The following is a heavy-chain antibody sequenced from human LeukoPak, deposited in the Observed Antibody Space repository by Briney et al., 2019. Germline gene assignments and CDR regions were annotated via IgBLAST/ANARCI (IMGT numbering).Heavy chain of an antibody. J-gene: IGHJ4*02. CDR3: ARVRSVTGFFDY. D-gene: IGHD1-20*01. V-gene: IGHV1-3*01. CDR2: INAGNGNT. CDR1: GYTFTSYA. Sequence: ASVKVSCKASGYTFTSYAMHWVRQAPRQRLEWMGWINAGNGNTKYSRKFQGRVTITRDTSASTAYMELSSLRSEDTAVYYCARVRSVTGFFDYWGQGTLVTVSS.